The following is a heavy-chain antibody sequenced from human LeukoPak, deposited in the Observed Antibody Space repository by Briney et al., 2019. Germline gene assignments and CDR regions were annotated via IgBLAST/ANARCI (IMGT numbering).Heavy chain of an antibody. J-gene: IGHJ4*02. CDR2: INPNSGGT. D-gene: IGHD2-2*02. CDR1: GYTFTGYY. CDR3: ARENHSCYTNDY. V-gene: IGHV1-2*02. Sequence: GASVKVSCKASGYTFTGYYMHWVRQAPGQGLEWMGWINPNSGGTNYAQKFQGRVTMTRDTSISTAYMELSRLRSDDTAAYYCARENHSCYTNDYWGQGTLVTVSS.